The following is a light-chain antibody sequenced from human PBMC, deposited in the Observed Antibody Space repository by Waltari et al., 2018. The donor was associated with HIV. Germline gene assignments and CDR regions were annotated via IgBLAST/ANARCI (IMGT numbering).Light chain of an antibody. CDR2: DAS. CDR1: QGIVNF. J-gene: IGKJ2*03. V-gene: IGKV1-33*01. Sequence: IQMTQSPSSLSSSVGDRVTITCQASQGIVNFLNWFLQKPGNAPNRLISDASNLRSGVPSRFSGTGSGTHFTLTISGLQPEDVATYYCQQYDNPNYSFGQGTKLEI. CDR3: QQYDNPNYS.